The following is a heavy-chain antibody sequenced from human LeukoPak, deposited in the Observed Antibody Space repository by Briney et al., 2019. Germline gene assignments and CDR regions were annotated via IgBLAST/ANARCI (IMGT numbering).Heavy chain of an antibody. CDR3: ARDSLLPSAMGYYYMDV. V-gene: IGHV4-61*02. Sequence: SETLSHTCTVSGGSISSGSYYWSWIRQPAGKGREWMGRIYTSGSTNHNPSLKSRVTISVDTPKNQFSLKLSSVTAADTALYYCARDSLLPSAMGYYYMDVWGKGTTVTVSS. D-gene: IGHD2-2*01. CDR2: IYTSGST. CDR1: GGSISSGSYY. J-gene: IGHJ6*03.